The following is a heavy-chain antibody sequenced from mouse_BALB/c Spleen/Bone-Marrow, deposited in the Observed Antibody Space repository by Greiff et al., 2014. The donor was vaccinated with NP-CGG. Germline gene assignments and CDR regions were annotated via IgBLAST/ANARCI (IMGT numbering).Heavy chain of an antibody. Sequence: EVKLMESGGGLVQPGGSLRLSCATSGFTFTDYYMSWVRQPPGKALEWLAFIRNKANGYTTEYSASVKGRFTISRDNSQSILYLQLNPLRAEDSATYYCARGGSSFYWYFDVWGAGTTVTVSS. CDR2: IRNKANGYTT. D-gene: IGHD1-1*01. CDR1: GFTFTDYY. CDR3: ARGGSSFYWYFDV. J-gene: IGHJ1*01. V-gene: IGHV7-3*02.